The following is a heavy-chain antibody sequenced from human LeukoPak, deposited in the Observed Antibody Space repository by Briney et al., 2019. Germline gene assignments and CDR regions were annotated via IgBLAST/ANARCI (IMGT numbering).Heavy chain of an antibody. D-gene: IGHD3-10*01. J-gene: IGHJ6*02. CDR1: GFTFSDYY. Sequence: PGGSLRLSCAASGFTFSDYYMSWIRQASGKGLEWVSYISSSGSTIYYADSVKGRFTISRDNAKNSLYLQMNSLRAEDTAVYYCARDRYGSGAHFYYYYYGMDVWGQGTTVTVSS. V-gene: IGHV3-11*01. CDR3: ARDRYGSGAHFYYYYYGMDV. CDR2: ISSSGSTI.